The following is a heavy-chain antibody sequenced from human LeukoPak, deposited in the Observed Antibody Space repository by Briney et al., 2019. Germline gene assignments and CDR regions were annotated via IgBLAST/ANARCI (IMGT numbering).Heavy chain of an antibody. CDR2: FDPSNSYT. CDR3: ARHAKILGLGELSTDQYYFDY. D-gene: IGHD3-10*01. Sequence: GWSLMICCKGSGYGFTSYWISWVRQMPGKGLEWMGRFDPSNSYTDYSASFQVHVTISVDKSINNANLKWSSLKASDIAMYYCARHAKILGLGELSTDQYYFDYRGQRTLVT. CDR1: GYGFTSYW. J-gene: IGHJ4*02. V-gene: IGHV5-10-1*01.